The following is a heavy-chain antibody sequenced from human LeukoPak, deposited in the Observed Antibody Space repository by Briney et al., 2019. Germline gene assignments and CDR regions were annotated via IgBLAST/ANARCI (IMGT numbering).Heavy chain of an antibody. V-gene: IGHV4-39*01. CDR1: GDSISTSSYY. D-gene: IGHD3-22*01. J-gene: IGHJ4*02. Sequence: SETLSLTCTVSGDSISTSSYYWGWIRQPPGKGLEWLGCIYYSGSTYYNPSLKSRVTISVDTSKNQFSLYLYSVTAADTAVFYCAKSYYYDYRQIDYWGQGTLVTVSS. CDR3: AKSYYYDYRQIDY. CDR2: IYYSGST.